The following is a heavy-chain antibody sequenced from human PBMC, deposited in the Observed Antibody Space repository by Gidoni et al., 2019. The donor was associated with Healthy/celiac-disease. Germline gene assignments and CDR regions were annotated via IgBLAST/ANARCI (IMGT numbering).Heavy chain of an antibody. CDR3: ARDEPYYYDSSGYSDTFDY. CDR1: GFTFSSYS. J-gene: IGHJ4*02. Sequence: EVQLVESGGGLVKLGGSLRLSCAASGFTFSSYSLNWVRQAPGKGLEWVSSISSSSSYIYYADSVKGRFTISRDNAKNSLYLQMNSLRAEDTAVYYCARDEPYYYDSSGYSDTFDYWGQGTLVTVSS. CDR2: ISSSSSYI. V-gene: IGHV3-21*01. D-gene: IGHD3-22*01.